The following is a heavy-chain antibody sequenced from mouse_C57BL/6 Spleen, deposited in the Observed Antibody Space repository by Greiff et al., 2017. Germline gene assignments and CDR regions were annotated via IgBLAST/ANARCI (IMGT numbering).Heavy chain of an antibody. Sequence: QVQLQQPGAELVKPGASVTLSCKASGYTFTSYWMQWVKQRPGQGLEWIGEIDPSDSYTNYNQKFKSKATLTVVTSSSTAYMQVRSLTSEDSAVYYCARRGSNLGFDYWGQGTTLTVSS. J-gene: IGHJ2*01. CDR1: GYTFTSYW. CDR3: ARRGSNLGFDY. D-gene: IGHD2-5*01. CDR2: IDPSDSYT. V-gene: IGHV1-50*01.